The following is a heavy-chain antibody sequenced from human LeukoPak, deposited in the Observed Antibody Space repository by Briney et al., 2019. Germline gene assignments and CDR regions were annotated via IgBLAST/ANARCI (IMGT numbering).Heavy chain of an antibody. CDR1: GFTFSSYG. V-gene: IGHV3-33*01. CDR2: IWYDGSNK. Sequence: GGSLRLSCAASGFTFSSYGMHWVRQAPGKGLEWVAVIWYDGSNKYYADSVKGRFTISRDNSKNTLHLQMNSLRAEDTAVYYCARDGFGEMGYFDYWGQGTLVTVSS. J-gene: IGHJ4*02. D-gene: IGHD3-10*01. CDR3: ARDGFGEMGYFDY.